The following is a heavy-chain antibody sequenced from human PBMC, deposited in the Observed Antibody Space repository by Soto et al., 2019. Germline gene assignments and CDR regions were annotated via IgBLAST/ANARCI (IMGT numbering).Heavy chain of an antibody. D-gene: IGHD3-10*01. J-gene: IGHJ4*02. V-gene: IGHV1-18*01. CDR2: IIAYNGNT. CDR3: ASGHPSHDYGSGSSFDT. Sequence: QVHLVQSGTEVKKPGTSMKVSCRASGYTFTSYAINWVRQVPGQGLEGVGRIIAYNGNTHSAQKLQGRVTMTMDTSTSTAYMELRRIMTVDTAVYYCASGHPSHDYGSGSSFDTWGQGTLLTVSA. CDR1: GYTFTSYA.